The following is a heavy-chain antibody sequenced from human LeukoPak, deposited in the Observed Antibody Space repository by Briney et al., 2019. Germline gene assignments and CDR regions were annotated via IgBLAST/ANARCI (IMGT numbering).Heavy chain of an antibody. D-gene: IGHD6-19*01. CDR2: INPDGSDT. CDR3: VRWGVEAGMQD. CDR1: GFTFSSDW. V-gene: IGHV3-7*01. Sequence: PGGSLRLSCEASGFTFSSDWMGWVRQAPGKGLEWVANINPDGSDTYYVDSVKGRFTISRSNAKKSLLLQMNSLRAEDTALYHCVRWGVEAGMQDWGQGTLVTVS. J-gene: IGHJ1*01.